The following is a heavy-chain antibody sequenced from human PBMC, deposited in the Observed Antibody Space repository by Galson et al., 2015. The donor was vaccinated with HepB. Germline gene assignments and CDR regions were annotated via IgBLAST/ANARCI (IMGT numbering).Heavy chain of an antibody. CDR1: GFTFSNAW. J-gene: IGHJ6*02. V-gene: IGHV3-15*01. Sequence: SLRLSCAASGFTFSNAWMSWVRQAPGKGLEWVGRIKSKTDGGTTDYAAPVKGRFTTSRDDSKNTLYLQMNSLKTEDTAVYYCTTSALPYYYYYGMDVWGQGTTVTVSS. D-gene: IGHD2-21*02. CDR3: TTSALPYYYYYGMDV. CDR2: IKSKTDGGTT.